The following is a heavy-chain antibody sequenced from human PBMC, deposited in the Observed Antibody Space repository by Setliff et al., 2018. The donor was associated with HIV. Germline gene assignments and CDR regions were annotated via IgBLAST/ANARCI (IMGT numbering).Heavy chain of an antibody. Sequence: PGGSLRLSCAASGFTFSSYWMHWVRQAPGKGLVWVSRISGSGGSTYYADSVKGRFTISRDNSKNTLYLQMNSLRAEDTAVYYCAKDPRAAVATICDYWGQGTLVTVSS. V-gene: IGHV3-23*01. CDR3: AKDPRAAVATICDY. CDR1: GFTFSSYW. D-gene: IGHD5-12*01. J-gene: IGHJ4*02. CDR2: ISGSGGST.